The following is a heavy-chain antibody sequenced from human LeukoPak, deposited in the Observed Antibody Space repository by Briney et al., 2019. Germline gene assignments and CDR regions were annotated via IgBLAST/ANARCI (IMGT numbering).Heavy chain of an antibody. CDR2: ISSNGGST. Sequence: PGGPLRLSCAASGFTFSSYAMHWVRQAPGKGLEYVSAISSNGGSTYYANSVKGRFTISRDNSKNTLYLQMGSLRAEDMAVYYCARGQDSSGYFSSFFDYWGQGTLVTVSS. J-gene: IGHJ4*02. V-gene: IGHV3-64*01. CDR1: GFTFSSYA. CDR3: ARGQDSSGYFSSFFDY. D-gene: IGHD3-22*01.